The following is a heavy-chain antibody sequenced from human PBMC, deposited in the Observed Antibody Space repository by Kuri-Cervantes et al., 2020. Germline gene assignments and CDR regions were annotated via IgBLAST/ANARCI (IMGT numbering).Heavy chain of an antibody. CDR3: ARQSMPYGDLLDFDF. D-gene: IGHD4-17*01. Sequence: SETLSLTCAVSGYSISSGYYWGWIRQPPGRGLEWIGSIYYSGVTYYNPSLKSRVTISVHTSKSQFSLELTSVTAADTAVYYCARQSMPYGDLLDFDFWGQGTLVTVSS. CDR2: IYYSGVT. CDR1: GYSISSGYY. J-gene: IGHJ4*02. V-gene: IGHV4-38-2*01.